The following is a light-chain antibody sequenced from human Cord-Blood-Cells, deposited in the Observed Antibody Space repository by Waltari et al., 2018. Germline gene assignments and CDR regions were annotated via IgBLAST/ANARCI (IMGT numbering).Light chain of an antibody. CDR1: SSDVGSYNL. CDR3: CSYAGSSTLV. CDR2: EVS. J-gene: IGLJ2*01. V-gene: IGLV2-23*02. Sequence: QSALTQPASVSGSPGQSITISCPGTSSDVGSYNLLSWYQQHPGKAPKLMIYEVSKRPSGVSNRFSGSKSGNTASLTISGLQAEDEADYYCCSYAGSSTLVFGGGTKLTVL.